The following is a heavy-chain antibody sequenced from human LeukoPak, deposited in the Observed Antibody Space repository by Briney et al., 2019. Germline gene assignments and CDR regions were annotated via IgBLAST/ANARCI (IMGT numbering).Heavy chain of an antibody. CDR1: GFTFRNAW. J-gene: IGHJ4*02. Sequence: SGGSLRLSCAPSGFTFRNAWMTWVRQAPGQGLEWVGRIKSKTDGGTTDYAAPVKVRFTISRDDSKNTLYLQMNSLKTEDTALYYCTTTYNYDSSGSIVDYWGQGTLVTVSS. CDR2: IKSKTDGGTT. V-gene: IGHV3-15*01. CDR3: TTTYNYDSSGSIVDY. D-gene: IGHD3-22*01.